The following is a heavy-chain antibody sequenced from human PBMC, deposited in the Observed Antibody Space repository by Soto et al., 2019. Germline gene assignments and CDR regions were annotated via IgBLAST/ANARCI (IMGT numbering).Heavy chain of an antibody. D-gene: IGHD6-19*01. J-gene: IGHJ4*02. CDR3: ARTWGRHSSGWSFDY. Sequence: ASVKVSCKASGYTFTGYYMHWVRQAPGQGLEWMGWINPNSGGTNYAQKFQGWVTMTRDTSISTAYMELSRLRSDDTAVYYCARTWGRHSSGWSFDYWGQGTLVTVS. V-gene: IGHV1-2*04. CDR1: GYTFTGYY. CDR2: INPNSGGT.